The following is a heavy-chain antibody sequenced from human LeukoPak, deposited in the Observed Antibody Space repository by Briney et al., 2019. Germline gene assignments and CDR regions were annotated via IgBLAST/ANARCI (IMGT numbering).Heavy chain of an antibody. CDR1: GYTFTSYG. V-gene: IGHV1-18*01. D-gene: IGHD5-12*01. J-gene: IGHJ6*03. Sequence: ASVKVSCKASGYTFTSYGISWVRQAPGQGLEWMGWISAYNGNTNYAQKLQGRVTMTTDTSTSTAYMELRSLRSDDTAVYYCARGRAGGYDYLSPRGYYYYYMDVWGKGTTVTVSS. CDR3: ARGRAGGYDYLSPRGYYYYYMDV. CDR2: ISAYNGNT.